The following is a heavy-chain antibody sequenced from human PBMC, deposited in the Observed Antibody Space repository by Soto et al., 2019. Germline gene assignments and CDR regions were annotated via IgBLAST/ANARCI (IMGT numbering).Heavy chain of an antibody. V-gene: IGHV3-23*01. D-gene: IGHD6-19*01. CDR1: GFTFSNFA. CDR3: AIDRSYSSDWAVTPFDY. Sequence: EMQLLESGGGLVQPGGSLRLSCAVSGFTFSNFAMSWVRQAPGKGLEWVALISGSGASTSYADSAKGRFTVSRDNSKNTRYLKMNTLSDDDTAVYYCAIDRSYSSDWAVTPFDYWGQGTLVTVSS. CDR2: ISGSGAST. J-gene: IGHJ4*02.